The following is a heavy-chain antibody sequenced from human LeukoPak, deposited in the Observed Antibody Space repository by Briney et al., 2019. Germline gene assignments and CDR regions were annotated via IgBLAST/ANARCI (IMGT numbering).Heavy chain of an antibody. D-gene: IGHD3-22*01. V-gene: IGHV1-3*01. CDR3: ARGLTYYYDSSGYYYFDY. CDR2: LTAGNGNT. CDR1: GYTFTSYA. Sequence: ASVKVSCKASGYTFTSYAMHWVRKAPGQRLEWMGWLTAGNGNTKYSQKFQGRVTITRDTSASTAYMELSSLRSEDTAVYYCARGLTYYYDSSGYYYFDYWGQGTLVTVSS. J-gene: IGHJ4*02.